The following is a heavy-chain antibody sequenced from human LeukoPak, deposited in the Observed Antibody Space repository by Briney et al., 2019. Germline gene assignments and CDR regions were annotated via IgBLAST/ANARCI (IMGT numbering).Heavy chain of an antibody. CDR3: ARDIMVRGVIKRSGMDV. CDR1: GGSFSGYY. Sequence: PSETLSLTCAVYGGSFSGYYWSWIRQPPGKGLEWTGEINQSGSTNYNPSLKSRVTISVDTSKNQFSLKLSSVTAADTAVYYSARDIMVRGVIKRSGMDVWGKGTTVTVSS. CDR2: INQSGST. D-gene: IGHD3-10*01. V-gene: IGHV4-34*01. J-gene: IGHJ6*04.